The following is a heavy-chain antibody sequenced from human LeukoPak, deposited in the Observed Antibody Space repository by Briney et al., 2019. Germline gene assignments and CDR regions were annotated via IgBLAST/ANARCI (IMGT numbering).Heavy chain of an antibody. CDR3: ARDRGAGGWVDP. J-gene: IGHJ5*02. V-gene: IGHV4-59*02. CDR2: MYYSGSS. Sequence: PSETLSLTCTVSGVSVNTFFWSWIRQPPGKGLGWIGYMYYSGSSNYNPSLKSRVTISVGTSKNQFSLKLSSVTAADTAVYYCARDRGAGGWVDPWGQGTLVTVSS. D-gene: IGHD1-26*01. CDR1: GVSVNTFF.